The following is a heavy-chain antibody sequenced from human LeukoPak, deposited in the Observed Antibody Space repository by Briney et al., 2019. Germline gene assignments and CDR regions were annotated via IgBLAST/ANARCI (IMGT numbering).Heavy chain of an antibody. CDR2: IYYSGST. J-gene: IGHJ3*02. CDR1: GGSISSSSYC. Sequence: SETLSLTCTVSGGSISSSSYCWGWIRQPPGKGLEWIGSIYYSGSTYYNPSLKGRVTISVDTSKNQFSLKLSSVTAADTAVYYCASYGDYAATFDIWGQGTMVTVSS. D-gene: IGHD4-17*01. CDR3: ASYGDYAATFDI. V-gene: IGHV4-39*07.